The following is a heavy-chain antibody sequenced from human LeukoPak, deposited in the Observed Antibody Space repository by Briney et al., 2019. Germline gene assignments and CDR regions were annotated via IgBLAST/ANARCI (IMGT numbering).Heavy chain of an antibody. V-gene: IGHV3-23*01. CDR2: ISGSGGST. D-gene: IGHD5/OR15-5a*01. CDR1: GFTFSSYA. Sequence: GGSLRLSCAASGFTFSSYAMHWVRQAPGKGLEWVSAISGSGGSTYYADSVKGRFTISRDNSKNTLYLQMNSLRAEDTAVYYCAKDRLRIRDAFDIWGQGTMVTVSS. CDR3: AKDRLRIRDAFDI. J-gene: IGHJ3*02.